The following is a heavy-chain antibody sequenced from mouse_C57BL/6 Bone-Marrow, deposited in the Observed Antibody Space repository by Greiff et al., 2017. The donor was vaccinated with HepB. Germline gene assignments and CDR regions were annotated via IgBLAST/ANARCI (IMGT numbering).Heavy chain of an antibody. J-gene: IGHJ2*01. Sequence: VKLQESGAELARPGASVKLSCKASGYTFTSYGISWVKQRTGPGLEWIGEIYPRSGNTYYNEKFKGKATLTADKSSSTAYMELRSLTTEDSAVYFCARFRYYGSSYGLFDYWGQGTTLTVSS. V-gene: IGHV1-81*01. CDR1: GYTFTSYG. D-gene: IGHD1-1*01. CDR3: ARFRYYGSSYGLFDY. CDR2: IYPRSGNT.